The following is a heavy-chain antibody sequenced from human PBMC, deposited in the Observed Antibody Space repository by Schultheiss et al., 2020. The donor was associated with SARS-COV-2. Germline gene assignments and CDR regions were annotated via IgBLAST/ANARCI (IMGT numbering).Heavy chain of an antibody. J-gene: IGHJ4*02. Sequence: GGSLRLSCAASGFAFSIYGMHWVRQAPGKGLVWVSSISSSSSYIYYADSVKGRFTISRDNAKNSLYLQMNSLRAEDTAVYYCAKGRMTTVVTAFDYWGQGTLVTVSS. CDR1: GFAFSIYG. CDR2: ISSSSSYI. CDR3: AKGRMTTVVTAFDY. D-gene: IGHD4-23*01. V-gene: IGHV3-21*01.